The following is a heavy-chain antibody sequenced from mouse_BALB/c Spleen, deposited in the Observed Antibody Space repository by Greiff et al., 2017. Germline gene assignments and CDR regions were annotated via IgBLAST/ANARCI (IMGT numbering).Heavy chain of an antibody. D-gene: IGHD1-1*02. CDR3: AKRVEYYAMDY. V-gene: IGHV1-7*01. J-gene: IGHJ4*01. CDR2: INPSTGYT. CDR1: GYTFTSYW. Sequence: QVQLQQSGAELAKPGASVKMSCKASGYTFTSYWMHWVKQRPGQGLEWIGYINPSTGYTEYNQKFKDKATLTADKSSSTAYMQLSSLTSEDSAVYYCAKRVEYYAMDYWGQGTSVTVSS.